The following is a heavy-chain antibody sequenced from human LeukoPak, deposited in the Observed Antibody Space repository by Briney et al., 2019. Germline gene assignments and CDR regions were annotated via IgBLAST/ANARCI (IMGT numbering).Heavy chain of an antibody. V-gene: IGHV3-23*01. CDR3: ARGASSSWYYFDY. D-gene: IGHD6-13*01. J-gene: IGHJ4*02. CDR1: GFTFSGFA. CDR2: ISRSGEST. Sequence: QPGGSLRLSCAASGFTFSGFAMSWIRQAPGKGLEWVSSISRSGESTFYADSVRGRFTISRDNSKNSLYLQMNSLRAEDTAVYYCARGASSSWYYFDYWGQGTLVTVSS.